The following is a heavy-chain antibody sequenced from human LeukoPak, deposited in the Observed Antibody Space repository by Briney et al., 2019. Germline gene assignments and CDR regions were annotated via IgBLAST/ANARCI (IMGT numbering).Heavy chain of an antibody. CDR2: INSDGIIT. D-gene: IGHD2-21*01. CDR3: AREGGGAFLDAFDI. Sequence: GRSLRLSCAASGFTFSSYAMHWVRQAPGKGLVWVSRINSDGIITNYADSVQGRFTISRDNAKNTLYLQMNGLRAEDTAAYYCAREGGGAFLDAFDIWGQGTKVTVSS. J-gene: IGHJ3*02. CDR1: GFTFSSYA. V-gene: IGHV3-74*01.